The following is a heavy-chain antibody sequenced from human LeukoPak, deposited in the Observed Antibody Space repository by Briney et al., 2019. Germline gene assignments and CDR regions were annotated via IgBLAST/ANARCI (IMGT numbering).Heavy chain of an antibody. Sequence: GGSLRLSCAASGFIVSSDFMNWVRQAPGKGLEWVSAMNSGGSTFYADSVKGRFIISRDKSRNMLYFQMNSLRVDDTAVYYCTRGGSMVRGVLWGQGTLVTVSS. CDR2: MNSGGST. CDR1: GFIVSSDF. D-gene: IGHD3-10*01. V-gene: IGHV3-53*01. J-gene: IGHJ4*02. CDR3: TRGGSMVRGVL.